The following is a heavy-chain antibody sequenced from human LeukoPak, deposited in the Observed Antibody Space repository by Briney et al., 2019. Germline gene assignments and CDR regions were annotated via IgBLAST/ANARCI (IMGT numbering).Heavy chain of an antibody. CDR3: ARGYCSGRSCYLGADY. D-gene: IGHD2-15*01. Sequence: GGSLRLSCAASGFTFSNYDMHWVRQAPGKGLEWVAIIKYDGSNKYYADSVKGRFTISRDNSKNTLYLQMNSLRAEDTAVYYCARGYCSGRSCYLGADYWGQGTLVTVSS. CDR1: GFTFSNYD. J-gene: IGHJ4*02. CDR2: IKYDGSNK. V-gene: IGHV3-33*01.